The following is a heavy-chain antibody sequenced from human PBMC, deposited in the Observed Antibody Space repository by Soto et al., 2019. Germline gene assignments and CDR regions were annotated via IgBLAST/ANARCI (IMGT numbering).Heavy chain of an antibody. Sequence: SETLSLTCTVSGGAISGYYWTWVRQPAGKGLEWIGHIYSSGGTKYNPSLKSRVDMSLDMSKNQFSLRLSSVTAADTAVYYCARGQRFSDSFDPWGQGTLVTVSS. D-gene: IGHD3-3*01. CDR1: GGAISGYY. J-gene: IGHJ5*02. CDR2: IYSSGGT. V-gene: IGHV4-4*07. CDR3: ARGQRFSDSFDP.